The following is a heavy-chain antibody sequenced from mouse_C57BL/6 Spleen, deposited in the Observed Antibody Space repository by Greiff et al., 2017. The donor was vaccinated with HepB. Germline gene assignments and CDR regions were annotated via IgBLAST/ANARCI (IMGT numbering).Heavy chain of an antibody. CDR1: GYTFTSYW. Sequence: QVQLQQPGAELVMPGASVKLSCKASGYTFTSYWMHWVKQRPGQGLEWIGEIDPSDSYTNYNQKFKGKSTLTVDKSSSTAYMQLSSLTSEDSAVYYCASRGYYYGSSVYFDYWGQGTTLTVSS. V-gene: IGHV1-69*01. CDR2: IDPSDSYT. CDR3: ASRGYYYGSSVYFDY. J-gene: IGHJ2*01. D-gene: IGHD1-1*01.